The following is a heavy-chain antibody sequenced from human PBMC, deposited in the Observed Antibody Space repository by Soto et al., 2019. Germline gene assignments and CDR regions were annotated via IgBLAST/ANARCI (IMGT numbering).Heavy chain of an antibody. V-gene: IGHV3-23*01. J-gene: IGHJ6*02. Sequence: GGSLRLSCAASGFTFSSYAMSWVRQAPGKGLEWVSAISGSGGSTYYADSVKGRFTISRDNSKNTLYLQMNSLRVEDTAVYYCAKGPHYYGSGSQYGMDVRGQWTTVTVSS. CDR1: GFTFSSYA. CDR2: ISGSGGST. CDR3: AKGPHYYGSGSQYGMDV. D-gene: IGHD3-10*01.